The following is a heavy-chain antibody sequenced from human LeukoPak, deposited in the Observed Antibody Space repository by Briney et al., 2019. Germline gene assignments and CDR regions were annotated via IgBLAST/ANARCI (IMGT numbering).Heavy chain of an antibody. J-gene: IGHJ4*02. CDR1: GYSISSGYY. CDR2: IYHSGST. Sequence: PSETRSLTCTMSGYSISSGYYWGWIRLAPGKGLEWIASIYHSGSTYYNPSLKSRVTISVDTSKNQFSLKLSSVTAADTAVYYCARGMATTPWYWGQGTLVTVSS. CDR3: ARGMATTPWY. D-gene: IGHD5-24*01. V-gene: IGHV4-38-2*02.